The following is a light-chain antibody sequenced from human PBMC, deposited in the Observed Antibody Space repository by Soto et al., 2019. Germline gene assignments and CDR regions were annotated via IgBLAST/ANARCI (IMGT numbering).Light chain of an antibody. CDR1: RGVSSD. Sequence: EIVMTQSPATLSVSPGERVILSCRASRGVSSDLAWYQQKPGQAPRLLIYGASTRATGIPARFSGSGSGTEFTLTISSLQPDDFATYYCQQYNSYFGGGTKVDIK. CDR3: QQYNSY. CDR2: GAS. J-gene: IGKJ4*01. V-gene: IGKV3-15*01.